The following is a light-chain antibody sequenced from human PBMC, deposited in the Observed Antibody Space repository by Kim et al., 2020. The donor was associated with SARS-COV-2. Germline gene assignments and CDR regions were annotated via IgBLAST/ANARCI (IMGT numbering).Light chain of an antibody. CDR1: SSYVGGYNY. J-gene: IGLJ3*02. CDR3: CSYAASSSLV. V-gene: IGLV2-11*01. CDR2: GVT. Sequence: GQSVTIACTGPSSYVGGYNYVSWYQHHPGQPPTRMIYGVTDRPSGVPDRFSGSKSGNTASLTISGLQAEDEADYYCCSYAASSSLVFGGGTQLTVL.